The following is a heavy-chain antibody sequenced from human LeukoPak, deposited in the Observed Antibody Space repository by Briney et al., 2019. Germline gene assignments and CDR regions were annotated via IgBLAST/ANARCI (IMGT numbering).Heavy chain of an antibody. D-gene: IGHD6-6*01. J-gene: IGHJ4*02. CDR3: ARDSVLRGYFDY. Sequence: ASVKVSCKASGYTFTGYYMHRVRQAPGQGLEWMGWINPNSGGTNYAQKFQGRVTMTRDTSISTAYMELSRLRSDDTAVYYCARDSVLRGYFDYWGQGTLVTVSS. CDR2: INPNSGGT. CDR1: GYTFTGYY. V-gene: IGHV1-2*02.